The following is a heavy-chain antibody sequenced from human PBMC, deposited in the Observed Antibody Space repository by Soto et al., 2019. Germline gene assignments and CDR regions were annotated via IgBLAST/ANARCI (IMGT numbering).Heavy chain of an antibody. Sequence: LRLSCAASGFTFSSYAMHWVRQAPGKGLEWVAVISYDGSNKYYADSVKGRFTISRDNSKNTLYLQMNSLRAEDTAVYYCARDFGIDSSSPGSDYWGQGTLVTVSS. D-gene: IGHD6-6*01. J-gene: IGHJ4*02. CDR1: GFTFSSYA. CDR2: ISYDGSNK. CDR3: ARDFGIDSSSPGSDY. V-gene: IGHV3-30-3*01.